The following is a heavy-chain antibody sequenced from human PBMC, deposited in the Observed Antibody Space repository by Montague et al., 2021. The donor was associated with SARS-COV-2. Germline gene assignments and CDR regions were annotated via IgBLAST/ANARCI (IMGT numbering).Heavy chain of an antibody. V-gene: IGHV2-70*11. CDR2: IDWDDDK. Sequence: PALVKPTQTLTLTCTFSGFSLTASAMCVSWIRQPPGEAPEWLARIDWDDDKHYNASLKTRLTISKDTSKNHVVLTMTNMDPVDTGTYYCARSGQPAGNHAPLGYYGLDVWGRGTTVIVSS. CDR3: ARSGQPAGNHAPLGYYGLDV. J-gene: IGHJ6*02. D-gene: IGHD1-14*01. CDR1: GFSLTASAMC.